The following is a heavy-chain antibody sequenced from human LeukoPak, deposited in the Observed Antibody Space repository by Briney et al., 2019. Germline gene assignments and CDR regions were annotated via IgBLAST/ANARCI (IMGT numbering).Heavy chain of an antibody. Sequence: SGGSLRLSCSGSGFAFSGFAMGWVRQAPGKGLVWVSRINSDGRSTSYADSVKGRFTISRDNAKNTLYLQMNSLRAEDTAVYYCARRGGYGMNYWGQGTLVTVSS. D-gene: IGHD6-25*01. J-gene: IGHJ4*02. CDR2: INSDGRST. CDR1: GFAFSGFA. V-gene: IGHV3-74*01. CDR3: ARRGGYGMNY.